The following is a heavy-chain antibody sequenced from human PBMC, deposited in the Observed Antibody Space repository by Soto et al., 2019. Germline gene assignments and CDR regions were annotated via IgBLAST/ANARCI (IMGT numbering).Heavy chain of an antibody. Sequence: SETLSLTCAVYGGSFSDYYWSWIRQPPGKGLEWIGEINHSGSTNYNPSLKSRITISVDTSKNQFSLKLTSVTAADTAVYYCARGRDYCTNGVCYPRRSTLDPWGQGTLVTVSS. CDR1: GGSFSDYY. J-gene: IGHJ5*02. CDR3: ARGRDYCTNGVCYPRRSTLDP. CDR2: INHSGST. V-gene: IGHV4-34*01. D-gene: IGHD2-8*01.